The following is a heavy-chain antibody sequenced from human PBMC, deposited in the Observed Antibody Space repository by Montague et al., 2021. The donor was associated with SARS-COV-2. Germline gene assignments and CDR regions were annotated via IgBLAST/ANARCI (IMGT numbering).Heavy chain of an antibody. Sequence: CAISGDSVASNSVACSWIRQTPSSGLEWLVRTYYRSKWNSDYAPSVKGRLTVNPDASKNEFSLELNYVTPEDTAVYYCVRYSGWFYFDFWGQGTLVTVSS. CDR2: TYYRSKWNS. V-gene: IGHV6-1*01. D-gene: IGHD6-19*01. CDR1: GDSVASNSVA. CDR3: VRYSGWFYFDF. J-gene: IGHJ4*02.